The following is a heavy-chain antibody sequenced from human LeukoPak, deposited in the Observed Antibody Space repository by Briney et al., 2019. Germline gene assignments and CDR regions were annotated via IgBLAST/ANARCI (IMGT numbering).Heavy chain of an antibody. Sequence: SETLSLTCTVSGGSISRYYWSWIRQPPGKGLEWIGYVYYTGSTSYNPSLKSRVTISLDTSKNQFSLMLSSVTAADTAVYYCARHGVYSSSAYFDYWGQGTLVTVSS. V-gene: IGHV4-59*08. D-gene: IGHD6-6*01. J-gene: IGHJ4*02. CDR3: ARHGVYSSSAYFDY. CDR1: GGSISRYY. CDR2: VYYTGST.